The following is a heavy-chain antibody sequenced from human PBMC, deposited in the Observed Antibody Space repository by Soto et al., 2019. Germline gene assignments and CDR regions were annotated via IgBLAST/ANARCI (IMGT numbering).Heavy chain of an antibody. CDR3: ARDSRIAARPGGFDY. V-gene: IGHV3-33*01. Sequence: GGSLRLSCAASGFTFSSYGMHWVRQAPGKGLEWVAVIWYDGSNKYYADSVKGRFTISRDNSKNTLYLQMNSLRAEDTAVYYCARDSRIAARPGGFDYWGQGTLVTSPQ. J-gene: IGHJ4*02. D-gene: IGHD6-6*01. CDR2: IWYDGSNK. CDR1: GFTFSSYG.